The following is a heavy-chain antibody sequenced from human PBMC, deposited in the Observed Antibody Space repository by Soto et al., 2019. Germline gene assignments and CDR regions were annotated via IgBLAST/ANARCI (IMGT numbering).Heavy chain of an antibody. J-gene: IGHJ4*02. CDR3: ARVHDSSGEDIIFDY. CDR2: IYHSGST. V-gene: IGHV4-30-2*01. D-gene: IGHD3-22*01. CDR1: GGSISSGGYS. Sequence: SETLSLTCAVSGGSISSGGYSWSWIRQPPGKGLEWIGYIYHSGSTYYNPSLKSRVTISVDRSKNQFSLKLSSVTAADTAVYYCARVHDSSGEDIIFDYWGQGTLVTVSS.